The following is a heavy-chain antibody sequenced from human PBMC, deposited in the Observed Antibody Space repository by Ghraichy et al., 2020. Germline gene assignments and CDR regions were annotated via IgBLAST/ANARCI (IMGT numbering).Heavy chain of an antibody. CDR2: ISSGSRTI. Sequence: GGSLRLSCGASGFTFSTYSMNWVRQAPGKGLEWVSYISSGSRTIYYTDSVKGRFTISRDNAKNSLYLQMDSLRTEDTAVYYCTHCSSPNCSPHRYFQHWGRGTLVTVSS. CDR3: THCSSPNCSPHRYFQH. D-gene: IGHD2-2*01. CDR1: GFTFSTYS. J-gene: IGHJ1*01. V-gene: IGHV3-48*01.